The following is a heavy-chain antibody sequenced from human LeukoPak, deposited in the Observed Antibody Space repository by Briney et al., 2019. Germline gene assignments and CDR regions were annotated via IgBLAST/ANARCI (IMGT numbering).Heavy chain of an antibody. D-gene: IGHD2-2*01. Sequence: SGGSLRLSCAGSGFIFSNYWMHWVRQAPGRGLMWVSRIKTDGTTTYYADSVRGRFTVSRDNAKNTLYLQMNSLRAEDTAVYYCARESSTDIVVVGLNWFDPWGQGTLVTVSS. CDR1: GFIFSNYW. CDR2: IKTDGTTT. J-gene: IGHJ5*02. V-gene: IGHV3-74*01. CDR3: ARESSTDIVVVGLNWFDP.